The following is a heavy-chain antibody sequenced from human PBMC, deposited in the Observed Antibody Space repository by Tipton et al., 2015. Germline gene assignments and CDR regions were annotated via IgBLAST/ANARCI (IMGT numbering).Heavy chain of an antibody. V-gene: IGHV4-39*01. D-gene: IGHD4-17*01. J-gene: IGHJ4*02. CDR1: GGSVSSGNYY. Sequence: LRLSCNVSGGSVSSGNYYWGWIRQPPGKGLEWIGSLSYSGKTDYNPPLRSRVTISVDTSKNQFSLRLSSVTAADTAVYYCARVPTTVTTYFDYWGQGTLVTVSS. CDR3: ARVPTTVTTYFDY. CDR2: LSYSGKT.